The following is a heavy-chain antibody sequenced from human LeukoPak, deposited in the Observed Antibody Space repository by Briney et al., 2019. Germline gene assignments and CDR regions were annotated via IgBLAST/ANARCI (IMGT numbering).Heavy chain of an antibody. J-gene: IGHJ3*02. D-gene: IGHD6-19*01. V-gene: IGHV3-7*01. CDR2: IKQDGSEK. CDR3: ARVAVAGTEDDAFDI. CDR1: GFTFNSYA. Sequence: PGGSLRLSCAASGFTFNSYAMSWVRQAPGKGLEWVANIKQDGSEKYYVDSVKGRFTISRDNAKNSLYLQMNSLRAEDTAVYYCARVAVAGTEDDAFDIWGQGTMVTVSS.